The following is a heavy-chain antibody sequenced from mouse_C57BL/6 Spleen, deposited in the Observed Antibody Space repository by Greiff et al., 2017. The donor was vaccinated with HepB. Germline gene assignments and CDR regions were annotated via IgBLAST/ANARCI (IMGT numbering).Heavy chain of an antibody. D-gene: IGHD4-1*01. J-gene: IGHJ2*01. CDR3: ARRTGRAFFDY. V-gene: IGHV1-50*01. Sequence: QVQLKQPGAELVKPGASVKLSCKASGYTFTSYWMQWVKQRPGQGLEWIGEIDPSDSYTNYNQKFKGKATLTVDTSSSTAYMQLSSLTSEDSAVYYCARRTGRAFFDYWGQGTTLTVSS. CDR1: GYTFTSYW. CDR2: IDPSDSYT.